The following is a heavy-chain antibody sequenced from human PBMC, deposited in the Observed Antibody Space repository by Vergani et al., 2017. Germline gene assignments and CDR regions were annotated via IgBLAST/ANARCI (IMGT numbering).Heavy chain of an antibody. J-gene: IGHJ3*02. CDR3: ARLNRPNYYGSGTHTAFDI. D-gene: IGHD3-10*01. Sequence: QVQLVQSGAEVKKPGASVKVSCKASGYTFTGYYMHWVRQAPGQGLEWMGWINPNSGGTNYAQKFQGRVTMTRDTSISTAYMELSRLRSDDTAVYYCARLNRPNYYGSGTHTAFDIWGQGTMVTVSS. V-gene: IGHV1-2*02. CDR1: GYTFTGYY. CDR2: INPNSGGT.